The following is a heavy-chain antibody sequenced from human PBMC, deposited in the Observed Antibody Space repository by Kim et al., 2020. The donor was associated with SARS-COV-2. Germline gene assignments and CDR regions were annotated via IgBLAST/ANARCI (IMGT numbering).Heavy chain of an antibody. CDR2: IRSKANSYAT. J-gene: IGHJ6*02. CDR3: TSHLKTRDYSNWWGKKTPTSYYYGMDV. Sequence: GGSLRLSCAASGFTFSGSAMHWVRQASGKGLEWVGRIRSKANSYATAYAASVKGRFTISRDDSKNTAYLQMNSLKTEDTAVYYCTSHLKTRDYSNWWGKKTPTSYYYGMDVWGQGTTVTVSS. CDR1: GFTFSGSA. V-gene: IGHV3-73*01. D-gene: IGHD4-4*01.